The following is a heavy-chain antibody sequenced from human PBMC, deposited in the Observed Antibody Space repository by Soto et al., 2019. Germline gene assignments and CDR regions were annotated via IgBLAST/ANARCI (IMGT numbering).Heavy chain of an antibody. CDR1: GGTFSSYA. CDR3: ARVGTANPRGYYFDY. V-gene: IGHV1-69*13. D-gene: IGHD5-18*01. Sequence: ASVKVSCKASGGTFSSYAISWVRQAPGQGLEWMGGIIPIFGTANYAQKFQGRVTITADESTSTAYMELSSLRSEDTAVYYCARVGTANPRGYYFDYWGRGTLVTVSS. CDR2: IIPIFGTA. J-gene: IGHJ4*02.